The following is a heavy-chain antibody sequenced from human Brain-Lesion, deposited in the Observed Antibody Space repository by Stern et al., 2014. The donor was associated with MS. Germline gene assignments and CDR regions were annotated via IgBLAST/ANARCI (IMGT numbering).Heavy chain of an antibody. D-gene: IGHD6-13*01. V-gene: IGHV4-4*02. J-gene: IGHJ4*02. CDR2: SDHSGST. Sequence: QVQLQESGPGLVKPSGTLSLTCAVSGGSISSSNWWSWVRQSPGKGLEWIGESDHSGSTIYNPSLKSPVTVSVDKSKNPFPHNLRLGTAADTAVYFCARFPASRPHVFDSWGQGTLVTVSS. CDR3: ARFPASRPHVFDS. CDR1: GGSISSSNW.